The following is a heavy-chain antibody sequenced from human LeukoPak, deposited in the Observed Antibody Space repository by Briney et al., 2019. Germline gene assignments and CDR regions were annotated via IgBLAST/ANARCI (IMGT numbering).Heavy chain of an antibody. J-gene: IGHJ3*02. Sequence: GGSLRLSCAVSGFTLSSYYMNWVRQAPGKGLEWVSYISSSSSSIYYAESVKGRFTISRDNAKNSVYLQMNSLRDEDTAVYYRARGTTAAPRSAFDIWGQGTMVTVSS. D-gene: IGHD1-1*01. CDR3: ARGTTAAPRSAFDI. CDR2: ISSSSSSI. CDR1: GFTLSSYY. V-gene: IGHV3-48*02.